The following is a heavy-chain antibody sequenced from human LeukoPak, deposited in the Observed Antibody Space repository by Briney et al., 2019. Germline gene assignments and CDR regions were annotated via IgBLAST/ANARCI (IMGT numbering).Heavy chain of an antibody. CDR2: IIPIFGTA. CDR1: GGTFSSYA. V-gene: IGHV1-69*13. D-gene: IGHD2-2*02. CDR3: ARDRWGVVVPAAIDAFDI. Sequence: ASVKVSCKASGGTFSSYAISWVRQAPGQGLEWMGGIIPIFGTANYAQKFQGRATITADESTSTAYMELSSLRSEDTAVYYCARDRWGVVVPAAIDAFDIWGQGTMVTVSS. J-gene: IGHJ3*02.